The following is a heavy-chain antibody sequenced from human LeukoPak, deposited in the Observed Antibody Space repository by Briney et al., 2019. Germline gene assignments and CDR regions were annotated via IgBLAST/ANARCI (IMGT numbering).Heavy chain of an antibody. D-gene: IGHD3-22*01. CDR3: VSVPYYYHSCF. CDR1: GFTFSNYT. CDR2: ISSSSSYI. V-gene: IGHV3-21*01. J-gene: IGHJ4*02. Sequence: GGSLRLSCAASGFTFSNYTMNWVRQAPGQGLEWVSSISSSSSYIYYADSMQGRFTISRGNAKNSLYLQMNSLRAEDTAVYYCVSVPYYYHSCFWGQGTLVTVSS.